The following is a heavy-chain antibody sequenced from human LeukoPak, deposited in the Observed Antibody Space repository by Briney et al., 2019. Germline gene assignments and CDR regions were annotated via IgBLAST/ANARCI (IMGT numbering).Heavy chain of an antibody. V-gene: IGHV3-7*01. CDR2: IKQDGSEK. CDR1: GFTFSSYW. CDR3: ARDSGGAYYYDSTDAFDI. D-gene: IGHD3-22*01. J-gene: IGHJ3*02. Sequence: GGSLRLSCAASGFTFSSYWMSWVRQAPGKGLEWVANIKQDGSEKYYVDSVKGRFTISRDNAKNSLYLQMNSLRDEDTAVYYCARDSGGAYYYDSTDAFDIWGQGTMVTVSS.